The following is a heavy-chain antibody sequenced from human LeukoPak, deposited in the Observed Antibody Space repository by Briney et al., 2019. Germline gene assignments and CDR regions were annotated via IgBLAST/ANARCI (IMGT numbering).Heavy chain of an antibody. J-gene: IGHJ4*02. CDR2: IIPIFGTA. CDR1: GGTFTGYA. CDR3: ATVLRYFDWLFPPDY. Sequence: SLKASCEASGGTFTGYAICWVRQGPGPGLGWMGEIIPIFGTANYAQKFQGSVTITADKSPSTAYMELSSLRSADTAVYYCATVLRYFDWLFPPDYWGQGTLVTASS. V-gene: IGHV1-69*06. D-gene: IGHD3-9*01.